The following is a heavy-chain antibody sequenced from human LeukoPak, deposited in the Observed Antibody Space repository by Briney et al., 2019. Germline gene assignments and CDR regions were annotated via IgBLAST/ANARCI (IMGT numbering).Heavy chain of an antibody. CDR1: GISLSNYG. Sequence: PGGSLRLSCVVSGISLSNYGMTWVRQAPGKGLEWVSYISERGGGTTYADSVKGRFTISRDNSKNTLYLQMNSLRAEDTAVYYCARESSGKDGAPDFDYWGQGTLVTVSS. CDR3: ARESSGKDGAPDFDY. J-gene: IGHJ4*02. V-gene: IGHV3-23*01. CDR2: ISERGGGT. D-gene: IGHD5-24*01.